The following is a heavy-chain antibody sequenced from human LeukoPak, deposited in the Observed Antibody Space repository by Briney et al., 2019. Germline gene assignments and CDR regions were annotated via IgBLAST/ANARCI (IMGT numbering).Heavy chain of an antibody. D-gene: IGHD3-10*01. V-gene: IGHV4-38-2*02. J-gene: IGHJ6*04. Sequence: SETLSLTCAVSGYSISSGYYWGWIRQPPGKGLEWIGSIYHSGSTNYNPSLKSRVTISVDTSKNQFSLKLSSVTAADTAVYYCARDPTMAYYYYYGMDVWGKGTTVTVSS. CDR2: IYHSGST. CDR1: GYSISSGYY. CDR3: ARDPTMAYYYYYGMDV.